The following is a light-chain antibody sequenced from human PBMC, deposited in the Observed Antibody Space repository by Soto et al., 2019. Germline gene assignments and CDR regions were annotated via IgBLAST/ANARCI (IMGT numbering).Light chain of an antibody. CDR2: AAS. CDR1: QSINIY. V-gene: IGKV1-39*01. CDR3: QQSYRSPYT. J-gene: IGKJ2*01. Sequence: IQLTQSPSSLSASVGDRVTLTCRASQSINIYLNWYQQKPGKAPTLLIYAASSLQSGVPSRFSGCGSRTDFTLTISSLQTEDFATYYCQQSYRSPYTFGQGTKLEI.